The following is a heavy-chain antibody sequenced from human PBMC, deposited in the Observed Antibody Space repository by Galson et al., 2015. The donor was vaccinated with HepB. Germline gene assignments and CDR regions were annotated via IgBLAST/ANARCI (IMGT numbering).Heavy chain of an antibody. D-gene: IGHD6-19*01. V-gene: IGHV1-46*04. CDR1: GYTLTSYY. Sequence: SVKVSCKASGYTLTSYYMHWVRQAPGQGLEWMGIINPSGGSTSYAQKLQGRVTMTRDTSTSTVYMELSSLRSEDTAVYYCARESILIAVAGTVLDYWGQGTLVTVSS. CDR3: ARESILIAVAGTVLDY. CDR2: INPSGGST. J-gene: IGHJ4*02.